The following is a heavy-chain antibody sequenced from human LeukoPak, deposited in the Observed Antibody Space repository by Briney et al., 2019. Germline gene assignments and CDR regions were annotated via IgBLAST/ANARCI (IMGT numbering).Heavy chain of an antibody. Sequence: GGSLRLSCVGSGFTFSSNEMNWVRQAPGKGLEWVSYNTADGTSSSYADSVEGRFTISRDNSKNSLYLQMINLRVEDTALYYCVREGQGERFGHWGQGTLVTVSS. CDR3: VREGQGERFGH. CDR1: GFTFSSNE. V-gene: IGHV3-48*03. D-gene: IGHD3-16*01. J-gene: IGHJ5*02. CDR2: NTADGTSS.